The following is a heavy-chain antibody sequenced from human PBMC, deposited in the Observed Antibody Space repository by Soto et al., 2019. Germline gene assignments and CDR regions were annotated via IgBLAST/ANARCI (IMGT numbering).Heavy chain of an antibody. CDR2: IDPYDTGI. D-gene: IGHD2-2*01. J-gene: IGHJ4*02. CDR3: AREDSIIIPAVSDF. Sequence: PGGSLRLSCAASGFAFSSEWMHWVRQAPGKGLVWVSRIDPYDTGITYADSVKGRFTISRDNAKNSVSLQMNTLRVEDTAVYYCAREDSIIIPAVSDFWGQGTLVTVSS. V-gene: IGHV3-74*01. CDR1: GFAFSSEW.